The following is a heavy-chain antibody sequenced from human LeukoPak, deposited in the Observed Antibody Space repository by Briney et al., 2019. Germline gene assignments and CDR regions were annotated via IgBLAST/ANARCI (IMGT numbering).Heavy chain of an antibody. Sequence: SETLSLTCAVYGGSFSGYYWSWIRQPPGKGLEWIGEINHSGSTNYNPSLKSRVTISVDTSKNQFSLKLSSVTAADTAVYYCARNYDILTGYNFDYWGQGTLVTVSS. D-gene: IGHD3-9*01. CDR2: INHSGST. J-gene: IGHJ4*02. CDR3: ARNYDILTGYNFDY. CDR1: GGSFSGYY. V-gene: IGHV4-34*01.